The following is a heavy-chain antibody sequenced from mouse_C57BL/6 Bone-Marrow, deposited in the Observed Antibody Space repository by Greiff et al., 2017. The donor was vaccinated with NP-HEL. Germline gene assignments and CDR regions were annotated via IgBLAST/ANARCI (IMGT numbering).Heavy chain of an antibody. D-gene: IGHD2-2*01. CDR2: IYPGNSDT. V-gene: IGHV1-5*01. CDR3: TLIYYGYDVYWYFDV. CDR1: GYTFTSYW. J-gene: IGHJ1*03. Sequence: EVQLQQSGTVLARPGASVKMSCKTSGYTFTSYWMHWVKQRPGQGLEWIGAIYPGNSDTSYNQKFKGKAKLTAVTSASTAYMELSSLTNEDSAVYYCTLIYYGYDVYWYFDVWGTGTTVTVSS.